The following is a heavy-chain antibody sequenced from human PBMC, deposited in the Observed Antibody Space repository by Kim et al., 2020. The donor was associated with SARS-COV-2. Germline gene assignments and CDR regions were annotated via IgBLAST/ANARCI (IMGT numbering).Heavy chain of an antibody. J-gene: IGHJ3*02. D-gene: IGHD3-10*01. CDR3: ARGNPRMVRGVMSAFDI. Sequence: VKGRFTISRDNSKNTLYLQMNSLRAEDTAVYYCARGNPRMVRGVMSAFDIWGQGTMVTVSS. V-gene: IGHV3-30*01.